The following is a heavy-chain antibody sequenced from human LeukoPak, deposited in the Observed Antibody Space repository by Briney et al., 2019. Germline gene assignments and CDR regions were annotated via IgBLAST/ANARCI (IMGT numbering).Heavy chain of an antibody. CDR2: IYTSGST. Sequence: SETLSLTCTVSGGPISSGSYYWSWIRQPAGKGLEWIGRIYTSGSTNYNPSLKSRVTISVDTSKNQFSLKLSSVTAADTAVYYCARDAIAAAGHAFDYWGQGTLVTVSS. V-gene: IGHV4-61*02. CDR3: ARDAIAAAGHAFDY. D-gene: IGHD6-13*01. J-gene: IGHJ4*02. CDR1: GGPISSGSYY.